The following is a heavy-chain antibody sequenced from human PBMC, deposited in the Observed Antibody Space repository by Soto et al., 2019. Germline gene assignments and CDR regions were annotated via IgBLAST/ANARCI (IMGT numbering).Heavy chain of an antibody. J-gene: IGHJ6*02. CDR1: GFTFSSYG. V-gene: IGHV3-33*01. Sequence: QLLLVESGGGVVQPGRSLRLSCAASGFTFSSYGMHWVRQAPGKGLEWVAVIWYDGSNKYYADSVKGRFIISRDNSKNTLYLQMNSLRAEDTAVYYCARELGYCSSTSCYKGYYGMDVWGPGTTVTVS. D-gene: IGHD2-2*02. CDR3: ARELGYCSSTSCYKGYYGMDV. CDR2: IWYDGSNK.